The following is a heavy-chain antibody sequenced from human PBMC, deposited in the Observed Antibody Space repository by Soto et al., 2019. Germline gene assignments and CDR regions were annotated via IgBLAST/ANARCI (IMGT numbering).Heavy chain of an antibody. CDR1: GGSISSSNW. CDR2: IYHSGST. J-gene: IGHJ4*02. V-gene: IGHV4-4*02. D-gene: IGHD3-3*02. Sequence: QVQLQESGPGLVKPSGTLSLTCAVSGGSISSSNWWSWVRQPPGKGLEWIGEIYHSGSTNYNPSLMIRVTILIYKFMNLFSLKLSSITAANTAVYYCARVAFAGTRVDYWGQGNLVTVSS. CDR3: ARVAFAGTRVDY.